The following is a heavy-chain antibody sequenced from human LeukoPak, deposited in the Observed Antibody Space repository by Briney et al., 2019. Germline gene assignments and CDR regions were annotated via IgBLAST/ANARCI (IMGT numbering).Heavy chain of an antibody. CDR1: GFTFDDYA. D-gene: IGHD3-22*01. V-gene: IGHV3-9*01. J-gene: IGHJ4*02. CDR2: ISWNSGSI. CDR3: AKDISYYYDSSGVDY. Sequence: GGSLRLSCAAPGFTFDDYAMHWVRQAPGKGLEWVSGISWNSGSIGYADSVKGRFTISRDNAKNSLYPQMNSLRAEDTALYYCAKDISYYYDSSGVDYWGQGTLVTVSS.